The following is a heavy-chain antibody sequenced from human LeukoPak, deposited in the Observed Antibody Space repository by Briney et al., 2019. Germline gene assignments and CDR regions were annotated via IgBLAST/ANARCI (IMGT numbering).Heavy chain of an antibody. D-gene: IGHD3-10*01. CDR1: GGSISSYY. Sequence: PSETLSLTCNVSGGSISSYYWSWIRQPAGKGLEWVGYIYYRGSTKFNPCLRSRVTIPVDPSQNQFSVKVGSVTAADTAVYYCAGLGSGSYWVPYDDYYMDIWGKGTPVTISS. CDR3: AGLGSGSYWVPYDDYYMDI. J-gene: IGHJ6*03. V-gene: IGHV4-59*01. CDR2: IYYRGST.